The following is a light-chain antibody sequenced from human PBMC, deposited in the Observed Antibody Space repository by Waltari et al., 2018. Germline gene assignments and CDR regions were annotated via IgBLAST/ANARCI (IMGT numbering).Light chain of an antibody. V-gene: IGKV3-11*01. J-gene: IGKJ3*01. CDR2: DAS. Sequence: EIVLTQSPATLSLSPGERAHLSCRASQSVSSYLAWYQQKPGQAPRLLIYDASNRATGIPARFSGSVSVTDFTLTISSLEPEDFAVYYCQQRSNWPPFTFGPGTKVDIK. CDR3: QQRSNWPPFT. CDR1: QSVSSY.